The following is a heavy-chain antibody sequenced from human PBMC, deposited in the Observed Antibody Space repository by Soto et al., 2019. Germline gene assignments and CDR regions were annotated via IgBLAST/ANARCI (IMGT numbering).Heavy chain of an antibody. V-gene: IGHV1-69*02. CDR2: IIPILGIA. D-gene: IGHD4-4*01. Sequence: ASVNVSCKASGGTFSSYTISWVRQAPGQGLEWMGRIIPILGIANYAQKFQGRVTITADKSTSTAYMELSSLRSEDTAVYYCARSGVTSVTTFDYWGQGTLVTVSS. CDR3: ARSGVTSVTTFDY. CDR1: GGTFSSYT. J-gene: IGHJ4*01.